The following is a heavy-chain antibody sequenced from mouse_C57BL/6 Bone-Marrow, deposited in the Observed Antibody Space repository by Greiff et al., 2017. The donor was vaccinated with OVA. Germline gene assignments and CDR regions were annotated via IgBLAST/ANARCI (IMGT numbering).Heavy chain of an antibody. CDR1: GFTFSSYA. V-gene: IGHV5-4*01. CDR2: ISDGGSYT. Sequence: EVKLMESGGGLVKPGGSLKLSCAASGFTFSSYAMSWVRQTPEKRLEWVATISDGGSYTYYPDNVKGRFTISRYNAKNNLYLQMSHLKSEDTAMYYCARDDYDEAMDYWGQGTSVTVAS. D-gene: IGHD2-4*01. CDR3: ARDDYDEAMDY. J-gene: IGHJ4*01.